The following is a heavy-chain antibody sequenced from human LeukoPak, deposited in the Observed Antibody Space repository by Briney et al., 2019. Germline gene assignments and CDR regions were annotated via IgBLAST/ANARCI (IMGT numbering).Heavy chain of an antibody. CDR2: ISSSGSYI. D-gene: IGHD2-15*01. J-gene: IGHJ5*02. Sequence: GGSLRLSCAASGFTFRSYSMNWVRQAPGKGLGWVSLISSSGSYIYYAGSVKGRFTISRDNAKNSLYLQMNSLRAEDTAVYYCAREYCSGGTCLPPTWGQGTLVTVSS. CDR3: AREYCSGGTCLPPT. V-gene: IGHV3-21*01. CDR1: GFTFRSYS.